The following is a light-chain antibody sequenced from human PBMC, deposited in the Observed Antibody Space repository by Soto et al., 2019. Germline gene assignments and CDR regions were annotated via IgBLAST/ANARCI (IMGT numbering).Light chain of an antibody. J-gene: IGKJ4*01. V-gene: IGKV1-8*01. Sequence: AIRMTQSPSSLSASTGDRVTITFRASQGISSYLAWYQQKPGKAPKLLIYAASTLQSGVPSRFSGSGSGTDFTLTISCLQSEDFATYYCQQYYSSLTFGGGTKVDI. CDR2: AAS. CDR1: QGISSY. CDR3: QQYYSSLT.